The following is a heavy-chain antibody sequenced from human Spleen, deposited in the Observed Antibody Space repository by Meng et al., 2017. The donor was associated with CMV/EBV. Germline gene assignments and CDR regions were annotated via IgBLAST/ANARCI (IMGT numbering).Heavy chain of an antibody. CDR2: VYNSGSA. J-gene: IGHJ5*02. V-gene: IGHV4-39*07. CDR1: GGSISSSSYY. CDR3: ARVDQLNWFDP. D-gene: IGHD2-2*01. Sequence: SGTLSLTCTVSGGSISSSSYYWGWIRQPPGKGLEWVGTVYNSGSAYYTSSLKSRVTISLDTSKNQLFLKVTSVTAADTATYYCARVDQLNWFDPWGQGILVTVSS.